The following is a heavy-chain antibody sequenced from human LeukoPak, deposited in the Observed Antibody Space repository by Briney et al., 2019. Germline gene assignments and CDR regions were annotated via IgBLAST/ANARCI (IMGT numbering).Heavy chain of an antibody. CDR3: ARGRSITLLRGVAMSDGFDI. CDR2: ISSSSSYI. Sequence: PGGSLRLSCAASGFTFSSYSMNWVRRAPGKGLEGVSSISSSSSYIYYADSVKGRFTISRDNAVNLLFLQMNGLRAEDTAVYYCARGRSITLLRGVAMSDGFDIWGQGAMVAVSS. V-gene: IGHV3-21*06. CDR1: GFTFSSYS. J-gene: IGHJ3*02. D-gene: IGHD3-10*01.